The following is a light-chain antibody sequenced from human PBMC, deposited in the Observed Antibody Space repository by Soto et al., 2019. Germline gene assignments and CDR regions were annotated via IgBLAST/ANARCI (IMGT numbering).Light chain of an antibody. V-gene: IGKV3-15*01. CDR2: GAS. Sequence: EIVMTQSPATLSVSPGERATLSCRASQSVSSNLAWYQQKPGQAPRLLIYGASTRATGIPARFSGSGSGTEFTLTISSLQSEDFAFYYCQQYNNWPTPFGQGTKV. J-gene: IGKJ1*01. CDR1: QSVSSN. CDR3: QQYNNWPTP.